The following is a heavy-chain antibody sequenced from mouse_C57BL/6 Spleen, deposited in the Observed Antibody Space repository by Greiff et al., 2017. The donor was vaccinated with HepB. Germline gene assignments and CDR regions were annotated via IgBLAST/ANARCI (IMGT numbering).Heavy chain of an antibody. V-gene: IGHV1-82*01. CDR3: ARREY. Sequence: VKLQESGPELVKPGASVKISCKASGYAFSSSWMNWVKQRPGKGLEWIGRIYPGDGDTNYNGKFKGKATLTADKSSSTAYMQLSSLTSEDSAVYFCARREYWGQGTLVTVSA. CDR1: GYAFSSSW. CDR2: IYPGDGDT. J-gene: IGHJ3*01.